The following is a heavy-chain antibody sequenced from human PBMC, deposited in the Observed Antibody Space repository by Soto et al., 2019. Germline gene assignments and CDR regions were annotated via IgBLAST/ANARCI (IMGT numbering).Heavy chain of an antibody. J-gene: IGHJ4*02. CDR3: ARGPSPLAY. CDR2: TYYRSRWYS. D-gene: IGHD6-6*01. Sequence: QVQLQQSGPGLLKPSQTLSLTCAISGDSVSSNSAAWNWIRQSPSRGLEWLGRTYYRSRWYSDYAGSVXXRXTXSAHTSKNQFSLHLNSVTPQDTAVYYCARGPSPLAYWGRGTVVTVSS. V-gene: IGHV6-1*01. CDR1: GDSVSSNSAA.